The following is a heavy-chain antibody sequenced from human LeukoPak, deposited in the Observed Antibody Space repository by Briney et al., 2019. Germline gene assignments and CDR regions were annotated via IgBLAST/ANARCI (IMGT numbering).Heavy chain of an antibody. CDR1: GYTFTSYY. Sequence: GASVKVSCKASGYTFTSYYMHWVRQAPGQGLEWMGIINPSGGSTSYAQKFQGRVTMTEDTSTDTAYMELSSLRSEDTAVYYCATGIAQIEEYYDILTGLGGMDVWGQGTTVTVSS. CDR3: ATGIAQIEEYYDILTGLGGMDV. D-gene: IGHD3-9*01. J-gene: IGHJ6*02. CDR2: INPSGGST. V-gene: IGHV1-46*01.